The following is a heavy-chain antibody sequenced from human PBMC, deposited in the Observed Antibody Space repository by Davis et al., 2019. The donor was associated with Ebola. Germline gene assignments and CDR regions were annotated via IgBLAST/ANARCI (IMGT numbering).Heavy chain of an antibody. CDR1: AYTFTSYY. CDR2: INPSGGST. J-gene: IGHJ3*02. D-gene: IGHD1-26*01. V-gene: IGHV1-46*01. Sequence: ASVQVSCKASAYTFTSYYMHWVRQAPGQGLEWMGIINPSGGSTSYAQKFQGRVTMTRDTSTSTVYMELSSLRSEDTAVYYCARDGTLDAFDIWGQGTMVTVSS. CDR3: ARDGTLDAFDI.